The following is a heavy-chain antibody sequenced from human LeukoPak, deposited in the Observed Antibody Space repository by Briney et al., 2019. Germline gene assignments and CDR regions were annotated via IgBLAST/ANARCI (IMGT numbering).Heavy chain of an antibody. CDR1: GFTFGDYA. CDR2: IRSKAYGGTT. J-gene: IGHJ3*02. CDR3: TRGPGGHWSGNDAFGI. D-gene: IGHD3-3*01. Sequence: GGSLRLSCTASGFTFGDYAMSWFRQAPGKGLEWVGFIRSKAYGGTTEYAASVKGRFTISRDDSKSIAYLQMNSLKIEDTAVYYCTRGPGGHWSGNDAFGIWGQGTMVTVSS. V-gene: IGHV3-49*03.